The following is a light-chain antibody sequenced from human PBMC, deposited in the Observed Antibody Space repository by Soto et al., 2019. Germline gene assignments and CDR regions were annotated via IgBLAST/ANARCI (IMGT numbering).Light chain of an antibody. Sequence: QSALTQPPSVSGPPGQSVAISCTGTSSDIGAYNRVSWYQQPSGTAPKLMIYDVNNRPSGVPDRFSGSKSGNTASLTISGLQADDEADYYCSSFTSSNTYVFGTGTKVTVL. V-gene: IGLV2-18*02. CDR3: SSFTSSNTYV. J-gene: IGLJ1*01. CDR2: DVN. CDR1: SSDIGAYNR.